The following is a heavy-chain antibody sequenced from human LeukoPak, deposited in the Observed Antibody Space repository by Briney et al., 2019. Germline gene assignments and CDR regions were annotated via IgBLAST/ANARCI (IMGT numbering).Heavy chain of an antibody. V-gene: IGHV1-2*02. Sequence: ASVKVSCKASGYTFTGYYMHWVRQAPGQGLEWMGWINPNSGGTNYAQKFQGRVTMTRDTSISTAYMELSRLRSDDTAVYYCARLHTYYYGSSGYYLTETHDYWGQGTLVTVSS. D-gene: IGHD3-22*01. CDR3: ARLHTYYYGSSGYYLTETHDY. CDR2: INPNSGGT. J-gene: IGHJ4*02. CDR1: GYTFTGYY.